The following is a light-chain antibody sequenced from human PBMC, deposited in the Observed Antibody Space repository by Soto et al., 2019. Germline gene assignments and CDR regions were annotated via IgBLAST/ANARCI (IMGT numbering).Light chain of an antibody. CDR1: SSDVGGYNY. V-gene: IGLV2-8*01. J-gene: IGLJ3*02. CDR2: EVS. CDR3: SSEAGSYNGV. Sequence: QSALTQPPSASGSPGQSVTISCTGTSSDVGGYNYVSWYQQHPGKAPKLMIYEVSKRPSGVPDRFSGSKSGNTASLTVSGLQAEDEADYYRSSEAGSYNGVFGGGTKLTVL.